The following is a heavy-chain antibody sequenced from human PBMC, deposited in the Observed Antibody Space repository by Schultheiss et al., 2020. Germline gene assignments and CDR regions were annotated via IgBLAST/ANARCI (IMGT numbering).Heavy chain of an antibody. J-gene: IGHJ4*02. V-gene: IGHV3-23*01. D-gene: IGHD1-14*01. Sequence: GESLKISCAASGFTFSNYAMSWVRQGPGKGPEWVSAISFSGITTNYTDSVKGRFTISRDNSKNTLYLQMNSLRTEDTAIYKCVKGSPLGHREGPTEWGQGTLVTVSS. CDR2: ISFSGITT. CDR1: GFTFSNYA. CDR3: VKGSPLGHREGPTE.